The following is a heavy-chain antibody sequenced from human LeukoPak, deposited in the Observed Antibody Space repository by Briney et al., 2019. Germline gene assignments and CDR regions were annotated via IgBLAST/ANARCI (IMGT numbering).Heavy chain of an antibody. CDR2: IYYSGST. D-gene: IGHD6-13*01. J-gene: IGHJ4*02. CDR3: ARQLAAAGYYFDY. Sequence: PSETLSLTCTVSGGSISSGGYYWSWIRQHPGKGLEWIGYIYYSGSTNSNPSLRGRVTISVDTSNNQLSLKLSSVTAADTAVYYCARQLAAAGYYFDYWGQGTLVTVSS. V-gene: IGHV4-31*03. CDR1: GGSISSGGYY.